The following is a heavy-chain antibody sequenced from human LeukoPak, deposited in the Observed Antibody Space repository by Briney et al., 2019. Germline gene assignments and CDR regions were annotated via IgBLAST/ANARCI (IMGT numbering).Heavy chain of an antibody. CDR2: INHSGST. Sequence: ASETLSLTCAVYGGSFSGYYWSWIRQPPGKGLEWIGEINHSGSTNYNPSLKSRVTISVDTSKNQFSLKLSSVTAADTAVYFCARGPYSYDSSGAFDIWGQGTMVTVSS. D-gene: IGHD3-22*01. J-gene: IGHJ3*02. CDR1: GGSFSGYY. V-gene: IGHV4-34*01. CDR3: ARGPYSYDSSGAFDI.